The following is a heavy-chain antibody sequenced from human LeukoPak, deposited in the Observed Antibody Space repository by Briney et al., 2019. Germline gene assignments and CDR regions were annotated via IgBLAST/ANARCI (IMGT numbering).Heavy chain of an antibody. Sequence: ASVKVSCKASGYTFINYGVSWVRQAPGQGLEWMGRISAYNGNTNYAQKLQGRVTMTTDTSTNTAYMELRSLRSDDTAVYYCARDRAVVVIAAPGYWGQGTLVTVSS. J-gene: IGHJ4*02. V-gene: IGHV1-18*01. CDR2: ISAYNGNT. D-gene: IGHD2-15*01. CDR3: ARDRAVVVIAAPGY. CDR1: GYTFINYG.